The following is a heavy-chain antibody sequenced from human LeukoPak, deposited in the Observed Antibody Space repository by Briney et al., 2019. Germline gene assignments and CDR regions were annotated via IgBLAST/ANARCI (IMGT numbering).Heavy chain of an antibody. CDR2: ISHSGST. Sequence: SETLSLTCAVYGGSFSGYYWSWIRQPPGKGLEWIGEISHSGSTNYNPSLKSRVTISVDTSKNQFSLKLSSVTAADTAVYYCARGGVVTAYYYYYYGMDVWGQGTTVTVSS. V-gene: IGHV4-34*01. CDR1: GGSFSGYY. CDR3: ARGGVVTAYYYYYYGMDV. J-gene: IGHJ6*02. D-gene: IGHD2-21*02.